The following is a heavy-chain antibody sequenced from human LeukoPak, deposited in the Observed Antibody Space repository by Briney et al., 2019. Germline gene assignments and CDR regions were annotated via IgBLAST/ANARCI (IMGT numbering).Heavy chain of an antibody. D-gene: IGHD1-7*01. CDR3: ARRSGTMMFDP. V-gene: IGHV3-23*01. CDR1: GFTFSSYA. Sequence: GGSLRLSCAASGFTFSSYAMSWVRLAPGKGLEWVSVLSGSGDSTYYADSVKGRFTISRDNAKNSLYLQMNSLRAEDTAVYYCARRSGTMMFDPWGQGTLVTVSS. CDR2: LSGSGDST. J-gene: IGHJ5*02.